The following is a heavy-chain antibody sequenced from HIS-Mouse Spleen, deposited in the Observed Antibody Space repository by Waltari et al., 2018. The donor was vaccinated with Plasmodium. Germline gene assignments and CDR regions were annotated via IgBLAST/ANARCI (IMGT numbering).Heavy chain of an antibody. D-gene: IGHD1-7*01. V-gene: IGHV4-39*07. CDR3: ARDRITGTSYFDY. J-gene: IGHJ4*02. Sequence: QLQLQESGPGLVKPSETLSLTCTVSGGSISSSSYYWGWIRQPPGTGREWIGSIYYSGRTYYNPYRKSRVTISVDTSKNQFSLKLGSVTAADTAVYDCARDRITGTSYFDYWGQGTLVTVSS. CDR2: IYYSGRT. CDR1: GGSISSSSYY.